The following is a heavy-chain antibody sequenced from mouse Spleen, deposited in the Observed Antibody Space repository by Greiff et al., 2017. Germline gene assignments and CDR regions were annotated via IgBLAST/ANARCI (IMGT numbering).Heavy chain of an antibody. J-gene: IGHJ4*01. V-gene: IGHV5-17*01. CDR2: ISSGSSTI. Sequence: EVMLVESGGGLVKPGGSLKLSCAASGFTFSDYGMHWVRQAPEKGLEWVAYISSGSSTIYYADTVKGRFTISRDNAKNTLFLQMTSLRSEDTAMYYCAREGTWAMDYWGQGTSVTVSS. CDR3: AREGTWAMDY. D-gene: IGHD3-3*01. CDR1: GFTFSDYG.